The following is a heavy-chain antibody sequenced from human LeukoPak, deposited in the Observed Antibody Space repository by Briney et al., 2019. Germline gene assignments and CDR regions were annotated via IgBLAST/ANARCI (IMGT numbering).Heavy chain of an antibody. V-gene: IGHV3-30*18. D-gene: IGHD3-22*01. Sequence: GGSLRLSCAASGFTFSSYGMHWVRQAPGKGLEWVAVISYDGSNKYYADSVKGRFTISRDNSNNTLYLLMNSLRAEDTAVYYCAKSLSMIVVGGHSFDIWGQGTMVTVSS. J-gene: IGHJ3*02. CDR1: GFTFSSYG. CDR3: AKSLSMIVVGGHSFDI. CDR2: ISYDGSNK.